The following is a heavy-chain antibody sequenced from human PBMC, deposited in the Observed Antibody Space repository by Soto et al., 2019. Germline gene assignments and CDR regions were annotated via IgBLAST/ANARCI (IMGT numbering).Heavy chain of an antibody. CDR2: INSDGSST. CDR3: ARRGQEGPGLAH. Sequence: EVQLVESGGNLVQPGGSLRLSCAASGFTFSGYWMHWVRQAPGKGLVWVSRINSDGSSTSYVDSVKGRFTISRDNAKNTLYLQVNSLSVEDTAVYYCARRGQEGPGLAHWAQGTPVTVSS. J-gene: IGHJ1*01. CDR1: GFTFSGYW. V-gene: IGHV3-74*01.